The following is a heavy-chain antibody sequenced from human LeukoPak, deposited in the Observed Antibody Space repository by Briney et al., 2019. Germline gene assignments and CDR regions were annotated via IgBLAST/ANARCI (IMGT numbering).Heavy chain of an antibody. V-gene: IGHV1-18*04. CDR1: GYTFTSYG. D-gene: IGHD2-15*01. J-gene: IGHJ6*04. Sequence: ASVKVSCKASGYTFTSYGISWVRQAPGQGLEWMGWISAYNGNKNYAQKLQGRVTMTTDTSTSTAYMELRSLRSDDTAVYYCARGPGRCSGGSCYNYYYGMDVWGKGTTVTVSS. CDR2: ISAYNGNK. CDR3: ARGPGRCSGGSCYNYYYGMDV.